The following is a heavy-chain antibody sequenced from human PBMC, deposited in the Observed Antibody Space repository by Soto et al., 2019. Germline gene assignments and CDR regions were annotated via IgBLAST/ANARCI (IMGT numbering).Heavy chain of an antibody. CDR3: ARGGYCTNGVCYTGWFDP. V-gene: IGHV4-34*01. D-gene: IGHD2-8*01. Sequence: QVQLQQWGAGLLKPSETLSLTCAVYGGSFSGYYWSWIRQPPGKGLEWIGEINHSGSTNYNPSLTSRVTISVDTPKNQFSLKLSSVTAADTAVYYCARGGYCTNGVCYTGWFDPWGQGTLVTVSS. CDR2: INHSGST. CDR1: GGSFSGYY. J-gene: IGHJ5*02.